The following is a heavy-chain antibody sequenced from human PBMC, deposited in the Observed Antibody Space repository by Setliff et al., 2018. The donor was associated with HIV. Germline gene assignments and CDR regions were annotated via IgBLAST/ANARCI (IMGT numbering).Heavy chain of an antibody. J-gene: IGHJ3*02. Sequence: GASVKVSCKASGYTFTSYGISWVRQAPGQGLEWMGWISAYNGNTNYAQKLQGRVTMTTDTSTSTAYMELRSLRSEDTAVYYCTTDAYHDYLTGPTPGAFDIWGQGTMVTVSS. CDR1: GYTFTSYG. CDR2: ISAYNGNT. D-gene: IGHD3-9*01. CDR3: TTDAYHDYLTGPTPGAFDI. V-gene: IGHV1-18*01.